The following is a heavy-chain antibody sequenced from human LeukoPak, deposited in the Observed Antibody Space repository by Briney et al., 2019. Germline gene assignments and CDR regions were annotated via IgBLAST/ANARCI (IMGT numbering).Heavy chain of an antibody. CDR2: ISGSGGST. D-gene: IGHD3-3*01. J-gene: IGHJ6*03. Sequence: GGSLRLSCAASGFTFSSYAMSWVRQAPGKGLEWVSAISGSGGSTYYADSVKGRFTISRDNSKNTLYLQMNSLRAEDTAVYYCAKDDKTYYDLWSGSYYYYYMDVWGKGTTVTVSS. CDR1: GFTFSSYA. V-gene: IGHV3-23*01. CDR3: AKDDKTYYDLWSGSYYYYYMDV.